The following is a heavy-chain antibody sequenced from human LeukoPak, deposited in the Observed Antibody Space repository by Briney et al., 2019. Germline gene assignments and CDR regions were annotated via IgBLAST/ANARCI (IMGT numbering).Heavy chain of an antibody. Sequence: TGGSLRLSCAASEFIFSNHDMHWVRQAPGKGLEWVALIRYDGRSEYYSGYMQGRFTVSRDNSKKNLYLNMNSLRPEDTAVYYCARTRLGTSTSFYFDLWGQGTLVPVSS. D-gene: IGHD1-26*01. CDR1: EFIFSNHD. J-gene: IGHJ4*02. CDR2: IRYDGRSE. V-gene: IGHV3-30*02. CDR3: ARTRLGTSTSFYFDL.